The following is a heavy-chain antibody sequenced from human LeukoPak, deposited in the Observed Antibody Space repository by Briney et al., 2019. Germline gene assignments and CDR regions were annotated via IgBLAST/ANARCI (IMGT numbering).Heavy chain of an antibody. CDR1: GFTFSNYY. V-gene: IGHV3-11*01. Sequence: PGGSLRLSCEASGFTFSNYYMTWVRQAPGRGLESLSYISGSGGVIYYADSVKGRFTISRDNAKNSLYLQMNSLRAEDTAVYYCAADTTGYFDYWGQGALVTVSS. CDR2: ISGSGGVI. D-gene: IGHD2-8*01. J-gene: IGHJ4*02. CDR3: AADTTGYFDY.